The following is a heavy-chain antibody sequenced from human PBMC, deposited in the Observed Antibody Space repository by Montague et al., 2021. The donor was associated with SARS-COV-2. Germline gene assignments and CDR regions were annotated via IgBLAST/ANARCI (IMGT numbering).Heavy chain of an antibody. V-gene: IGHV3-48*03. CDR3: ARAGEDYYYDSSGFLY. D-gene: IGHD3-22*01. CDR1: GFIFSSYE. CDR2: ISNSGDTK. J-gene: IGHJ4*02. Sequence: SLRLCCAASGFIFSSYEMNWVRQAPGKGLEWVSYISNSGDTKYYADSVKGRFTISRDNAKNSLYLQMSSLRAEDTAVYYCARAGEDYYYDSSGFLYWGQGILVTVSS.